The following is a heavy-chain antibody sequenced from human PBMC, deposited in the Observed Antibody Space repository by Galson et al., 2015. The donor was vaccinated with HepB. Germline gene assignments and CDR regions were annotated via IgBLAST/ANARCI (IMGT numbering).Heavy chain of an antibody. CDR2: IYSGGST. CDR1: GFTVSSNY. D-gene: IGHD6-13*01. J-gene: IGHJ4*02. Sequence: SLRLSCAASGFTVSSNYMSWVRQAPGKGLEWVSVIYSGGSTYYADSVKGRFTISRDNSKNTLYFQMNSLRAEDTAVYYCARDRVLAAAGIPAGEYWGQGTLVTVSS. V-gene: IGHV3-66*01. CDR3: ARDRVLAAAGIPAGEY.